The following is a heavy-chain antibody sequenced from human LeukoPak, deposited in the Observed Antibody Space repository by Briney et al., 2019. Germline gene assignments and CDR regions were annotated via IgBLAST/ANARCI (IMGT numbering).Heavy chain of an antibody. CDR2: IWYDGSNS. V-gene: IGHV3-33*01. CDR3: AGIVGATRSAFDI. CDR1: GFTFSTYG. Sequence: PGGSLRLSCAASGFTFSTYGMHWVRQAPGEGLEWVAVIWYDGSNSYYADFVKGRFTISRDNSKNTMYLQMNSLTAEDMAVYHCAGIVGATRSAFDIWGQGTMVTVSS. D-gene: IGHD1-26*01. J-gene: IGHJ3*02.